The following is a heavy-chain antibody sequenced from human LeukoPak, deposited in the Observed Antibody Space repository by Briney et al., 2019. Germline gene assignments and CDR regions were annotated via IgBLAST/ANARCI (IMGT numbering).Heavy chain of an antibody. J-gene: IGHJ4*02. CDR1: GGSISSSSYY. D-gene: IGHD2-15*01. Sequence: SETLSLTCTVSGGSISSSSYYWGWIRQPPGKGLEWIGSIYYSGSTYYNPSLKSRVTISVDTSKNQFSLKLSSVTAADTAVYYCAWYCSGGSCKGFDYWGQGTLVTVSS. CDR2: IYYSGST. V-gene: IGHV4-39*07. CDR3: AWYCSGGSCKGFDY.